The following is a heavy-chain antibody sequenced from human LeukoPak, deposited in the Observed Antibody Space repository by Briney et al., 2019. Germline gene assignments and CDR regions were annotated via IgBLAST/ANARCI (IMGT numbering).Heavy chain of an antibody. Sequence: ASVKVSCKASGYTFTSCDINWVRQATGQGLEWMGWMNPNSGNTGYAQKFQGRVTMTRNTSISTAYMELSSLRSEDTAVYYCARAHRYGDYYYYGMDVWGQGTTVTVSS. V-gene: IGHV1-8*01. CDR1: GYTFTSCD. CDR2: MNPNSGNT. J-gene: IGHJ6*02. CDR3: ARAHRYGDYYYYGMDV. D-gene: IGHD4/OR15-4a*01.